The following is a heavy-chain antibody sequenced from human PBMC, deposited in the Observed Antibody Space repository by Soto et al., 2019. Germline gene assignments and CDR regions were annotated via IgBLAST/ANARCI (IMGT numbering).Heavy chain of an antibody. J-gene: IGHJ6*02. CDR2: IYHSGST. Sequence: SETLSLTCAVSGGSISSSNWWSWVRQPPGKGLEWIGEIYHSGSTNYNPSLKSRVTISVDKSKNQFSLKLSSVTAADTAVYYCASLKVESRCSGYYYYYGMDVWGQGTPVTVSS. V-gene: IGHV4-4*02. D-gene: IGHD3-3*01. CDR3: ASLKVESRCSGYYYYYGMDV. CDR1: GGSISSSNW.